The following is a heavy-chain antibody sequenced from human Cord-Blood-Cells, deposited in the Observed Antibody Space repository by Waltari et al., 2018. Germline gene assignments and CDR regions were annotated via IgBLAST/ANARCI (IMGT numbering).Heavy chain of an antibody. D-gene: IGHD3-22*01. CDR3: ATAYDSSGYYYIRDAFDI. CDR2: FDPEEGET. Sequence: QVQLVQSGAEVKTPGASVKFSCKVSGYTLTELSIHWVRQPHGKRLEWMGGFDPEEGETSYAKKCQGRVTMTEETSTDTDYMELSSLRSEDTAVYYCATAYDSSGYYYIRDAFDIWGQGTMVTVSS. CDR1: GYTLTELS. V-gene: IGHV1-24*01. J-gene: IGHJ3*02.